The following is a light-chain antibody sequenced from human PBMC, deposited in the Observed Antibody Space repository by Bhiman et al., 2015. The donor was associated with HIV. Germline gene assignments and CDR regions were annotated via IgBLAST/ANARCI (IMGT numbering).Light chain of an antibody. CDR1: KLGDKF. CDR2: QDN. J-gene: IGLJ1*01. CDR3: QAWDSNTEV. Sequence: SYDLTQPPSVSVSPGQTASIACSGDKLGDKFVCWYQQKPGQSPILVIYQDNRRPSGIPERFSGSNSGNTATLTISGTQPMDEADYYCQAWDSNTEVFGTGTKVTVL. V-gene: IGLV3-1*01.